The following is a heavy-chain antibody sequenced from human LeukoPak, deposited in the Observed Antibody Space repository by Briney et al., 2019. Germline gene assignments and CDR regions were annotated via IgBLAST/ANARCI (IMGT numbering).Heavy chain of an antibody. D-gene: IGHD3-16*01. CDR1: GDSVSSNSAA. J-gene: IGHJ6*03. CDR2: TYYRSKWGN. V-gene: IGHV6-1*01. Sequence: SQTLSLTCAISGDSVSSNSAAWHWIRHSPSKGLEWLGRTYYRSKWGNDYAASVKSRVTIHPDTSKNQFSLQLNSVTPEDTGVYYCAREGGVYYYIDVWGKGTTVTVSS. CDR3: AREGGVYYYIDV.